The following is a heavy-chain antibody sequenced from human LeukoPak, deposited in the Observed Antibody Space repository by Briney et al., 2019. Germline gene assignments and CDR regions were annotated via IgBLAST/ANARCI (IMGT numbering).Heavy chain of an antibody. D-gene: IGHD3-22*01. V-gene: IGHV3-23*01. CDR1: GFTFTDYA. CDR3: ATDRERDPSVFYLV. J-gene: IGHJ4*02. Sequence: GGSLRLSCAASGFTFTDYAMSWVRQAPEKGLEWISTISDNGGETYYADSVKGRFAISRDNSKNTLFLQMNSLRAEDSAVYYCATDRERDPSVFYLVGGKGTLITVSS. CDR2: ISDNGGET.